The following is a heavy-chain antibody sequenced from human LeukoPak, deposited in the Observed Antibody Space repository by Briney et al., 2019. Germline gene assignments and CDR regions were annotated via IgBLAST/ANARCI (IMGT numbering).Heavy chain of an antibody. CDR2: IKSKTDGGTT. V-gene: IGHV3-15*01. Sequence: GGSLRLSCAASGFTFSNAWMSWVRQAPGKGLEWVGRIKSKTDGGTTDYAASVKGRFTISRDDSKNTLYLQMNSLKTEDTAVYYCTTGPDYYDSSGITDIGWFDPWGQGTLVTVSS. J-gene: IGHJ5*02. CDR1: GFTFSNAW. D-gene: IGHD3-22*01. CDR3: TTGPDYYDSSGITDIGWFDP.